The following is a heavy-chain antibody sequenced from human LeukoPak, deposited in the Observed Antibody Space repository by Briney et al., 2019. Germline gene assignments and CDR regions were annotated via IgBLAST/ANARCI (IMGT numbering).Heavy chain of an antibody. V-gene: IGHV1-2*02. J-gene: IGHJ4*02. CDR2: INPNSGGT. CDR3: AGDSSGWYRYYFDY. D-gene: IGHD6-19*01. CDR1: GYTFTGYY. Sequence: ASVKVSCKASGYTFTGYYMHWVRQAPGQGLEWMGWINPNSGGTNYAQKFQGRVTMTRDTSISTAYMELSRLRSDDTAVYYCAGDSSGWYRYYFDYWGQGTLVTVSS.